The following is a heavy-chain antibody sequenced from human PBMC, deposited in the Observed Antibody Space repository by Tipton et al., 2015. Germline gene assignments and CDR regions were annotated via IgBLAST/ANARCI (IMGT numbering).Heavy chain of an antibody. V-gene: IGHV4-38-2*01. CDR2: ISHSGNT. CDR1: AYSITSDYY. D-gene: IGHD3-9*01. J-gene: IGHJ4*02. CDR3: ACQDYDILPRDYQTVDY. Sequence: TLSLTCAVSAYSITSDYYWGWIRQPPGKGLEWIGSISHSGNTYYNPSLKSRVTISVDTSKNQFSLRVRSVTAADTAVYYCACQDYDILPRDYQTVDYWGQGTLVTVSS.